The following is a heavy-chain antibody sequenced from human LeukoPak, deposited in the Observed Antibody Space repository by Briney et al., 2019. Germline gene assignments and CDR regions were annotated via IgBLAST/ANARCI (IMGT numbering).Heavy chain of an antibody. CDR1: GGSISRSNW. Sequence: SETLSLTCAVSGGSISRSNWWSWVRQPPGKGLEWIGEIYHSGSTNYNPSLKSRVTISVDKSKNQFSLKLSSVTAADTAVYYCARVNTMVRGVRIYYYFDYWGQGTLVTVSS. D-gene: IGHD3-10*01. CDR3: ARVNTMVRGVRIYYYFDY. V-gene: IGHV4-4*02. CDR2: IYHSGST. J-gene: IGHJ4*02.